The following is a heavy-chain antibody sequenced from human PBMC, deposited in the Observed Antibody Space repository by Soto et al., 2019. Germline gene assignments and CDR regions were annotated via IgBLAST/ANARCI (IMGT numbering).Heavy chain of an antibody. Sequence: ASVKASCKASGYTFTSYAMHWVRQAPGQRLEWMGWINAGNGNTKYSQKYQGRDTINRDTSASTAYKKMRSLRSEDTAVYYFARDREAHYYGSGSYYNRVSWFDPWGQGTLVTVFS. D-gene: IGHD3-10*01. CDR2: INAGNGNT. CDR3: ARDREAHYYGSGSYYNRVSWFDP. J-gene: IGHJ5*02. V-gene: IGHV1-3*01. CDR1: GYTFTSYA.